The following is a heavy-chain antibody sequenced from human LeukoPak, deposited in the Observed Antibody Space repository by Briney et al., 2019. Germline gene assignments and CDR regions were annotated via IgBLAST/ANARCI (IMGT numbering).Heavy chain of an antibody. CDR1: GFTFSNFW. D-gene: IGHD6-13*01. V-gene: IGHV3-74*01. Sequence: GGSLRLSCAASGFTFSNFWMHWVRQVPGKGLVWVSGINHDGTGTYHADSVKGRFTISRDNSKSTLYLQMNSLRAEDTAVYYCAKRLGDSSSWYYFDYWGQGTLVTVSS. J-gene: IGHJ4*02. CDR3: AKRLGDSSSWYYFDY. CDR2: INHDGTGT.